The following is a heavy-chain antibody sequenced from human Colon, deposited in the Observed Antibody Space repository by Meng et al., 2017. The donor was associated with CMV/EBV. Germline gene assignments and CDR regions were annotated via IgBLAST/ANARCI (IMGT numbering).Heavy chain of an antibody. Sequence: GSLRLSCAVHGGPLNGYIWSWIRKTPGERLEWIGEINYSEHTNYNPSLSGRVSIAIDKSNNQVSLRLTSVTAAYTAVYYCARTMVGGVWGLGTPVTVSS. V-gene: IGHV4-34*01. D-gene: IGHD1-26*01. CDR3: ARTMVGGV. CDR1: GGPLNGYI. J-gene: IGHJ1*01. CDR2: INYSEHT.